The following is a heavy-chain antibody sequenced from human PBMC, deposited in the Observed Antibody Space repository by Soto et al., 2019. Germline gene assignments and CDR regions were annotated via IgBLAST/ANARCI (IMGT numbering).Heavy chain of an antibody. CDR3: TRDLNHDCGP. CDR1: GFTFSDYW. J-gene: IGHJ5*02. D-gene: IGHD2-21*01. CDR2: MNPDGSEQ. Sequence: EVHLVESGGDLVQPGGSLRLSCVASGFTFSDYWMTWARQTPGKGLEGVANMNPDGSEQYYLDSVKGRFTISRDNAKNSLYLKMNSLRGEDTAVYYCTRDLNHDCGPWGQGTQVIVSS. V-gene: IGHV3-7*04.